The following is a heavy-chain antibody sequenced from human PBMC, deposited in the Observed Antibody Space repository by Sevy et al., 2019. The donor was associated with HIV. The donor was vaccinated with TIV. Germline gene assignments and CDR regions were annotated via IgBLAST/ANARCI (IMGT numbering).Heavy chain of an antibody. Sequence: GGSLRLSCPASGFTFSNYWMHWVRQAPGKGLVWVSRVNSDGTSTTYADSVKGRFTISRDNAKNTLCLQMSSLRAEDTAVYYCVAANSWEDYWGQGTLVTVSS. V-gene: IGHV3-74*01. J-gene: IGHJ4*02. D-gene: IGHD6-13*01. CDR2: VNSDGTST. CDR3: VAANSWEDY. CDR1: GFTFSNYW.